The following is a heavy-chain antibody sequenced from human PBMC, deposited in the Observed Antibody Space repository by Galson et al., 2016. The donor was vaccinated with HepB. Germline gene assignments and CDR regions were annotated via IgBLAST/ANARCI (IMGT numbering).Heavy chain of an antibody. V-gene: IGHV4-30-2*01. D-gene: IGHD3-22*01. CDR1: GGSITSAGYS. CDR2: IFHTGSA. J-gene: IGHJ4*02. Sequence: TLSLTCAVSGGSITSAGYSWTWIRQPPGKGLEWIGYIFHTGSAYYNPSLRDRVTMSIGRSENHFSLNLNSVTAADTAVHYCARGLTTSGHYYDYWGQGTLVTVSS. CDR3: ARGLTTSGHYYDY.